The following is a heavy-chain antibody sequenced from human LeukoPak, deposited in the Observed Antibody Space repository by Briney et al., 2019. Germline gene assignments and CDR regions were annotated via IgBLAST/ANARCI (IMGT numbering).Heavy chain of an antibody. Sequence: SETLSLTCAVYGGSFSGYYWSWLRQPPGKGLVWIGEINHSGSTNYNPSLKSRVTISVDTSKNQFSLKLSSVTAADTAVYYCARGLEGRVIAVAYFDYWGQGTLVTVSS. CDR3: ARGLEGRVIAVAYFDY. CDR1: GGSFSGYY. D-gene: IGHD6-19*01. CDR2: INHSGST. J-gene: IGHJ4*02. V-gene: IGHV4-34*01.